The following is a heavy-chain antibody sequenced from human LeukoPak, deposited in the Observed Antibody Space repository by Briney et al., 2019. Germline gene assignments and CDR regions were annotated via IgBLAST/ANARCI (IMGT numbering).Heavy chain of an antibody. CDR2: IYSGGST. V-gene: IGHV3-53*01. D-gene: IGHD2-2*01. J-gene: IGHJ3*02. Sequence: PGGSLRLSCAASGFIVSSNYMSWVRQAPGKGLEWVSVIYSGGSTYYADSVKGQFTISRDNSKNTLYLQMNSLRAEDTAMYYYAREYCSSTTCYDAFDIWGQGTMVTVSS. CDR3: AREYCSSTTCYDAFDI. CDR1: GFIVSSNY.